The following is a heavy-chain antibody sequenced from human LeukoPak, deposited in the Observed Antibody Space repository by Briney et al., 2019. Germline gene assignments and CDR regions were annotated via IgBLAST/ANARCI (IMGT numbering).Heavy chain of an antibody. CDR3: ASWCSSTSRQFGHGFDY. CDR2: ISSSGSTI. V-gene: IGHV3-11*01. J-gene: IGHJ4*02. CDR1: GFTFSDYY. Sequence: GGSLRLSCAASGFTFSDYYMNWIRQAPGKGLEWVSYISSSGSTIYYADSVKGRFTISRDNAKNSLYLQMNSLRAEDTAVYYCASWCSSTSRQFGHGFDYWGQGTLVTVSS. D-gene: IGHD2-2*01.